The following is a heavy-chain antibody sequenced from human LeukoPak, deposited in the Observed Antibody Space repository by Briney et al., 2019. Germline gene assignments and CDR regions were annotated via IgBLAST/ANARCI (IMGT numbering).Heavy chain of an antibody. V-gene: IGHV3-23*01. CDR3: AKGASSAWLLYRFDP. CDR1: GFTFPNYV. J-gene: IGHJ5*02. D-gene: IGHD6-19*01. Sequence: GGSLRLSCAASGFTFPNYVMSWVRQAPGKGLEWVSTISGSGGSTYYADSVKGRFTISRDNSKNSVYLQMNNLRAEDTAVYYCAKGASSAWLLYRFDPRGQGTLVTVSS. CDR2: ISGSGGST.